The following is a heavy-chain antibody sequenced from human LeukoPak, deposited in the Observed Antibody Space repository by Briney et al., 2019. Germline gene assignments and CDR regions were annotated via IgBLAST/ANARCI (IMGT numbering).Heavy chain of an antibody. Sequence: GGSLGLSCEGSGFTFSNYRMGWVRQAPGKGLQWVANIKTDGSEKYYVDSVKGRFTISRDNAKNSLYLQMNSLRAEDTAVYYCATYSSLNRREFQYWGQGTLLTVSS. V-gene: IGHV3-7*01. D-gene: IGHD3-22*01. CDR3: ATYSSLNRREFQY. CDR1: GFTFSNYR. J-gene: IGHJ1*01. CDR2: IKTDGSEK.